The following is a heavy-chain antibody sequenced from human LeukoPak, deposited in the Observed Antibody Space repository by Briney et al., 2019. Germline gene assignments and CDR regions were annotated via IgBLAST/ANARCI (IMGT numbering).Heavy chain of an antibody. CDR1: GIPLRSYA. Sequence: PGGSLRLSCAASGIPLRSYAVSWVRQAPGKGLEWVSAISGSGDRTYYADSVEGRFTISRDNSKNTLYLQMNSLRDEDTAIYYCAKDAIAVALGWLDPWGQGTLVTVSS. V-gene: IGHV3-23*01. D-gene: IGHD6-19*01. J-gene: IGHJ5*02. CDR3: AKDAIAVALGWLDP. CDR2: ISGSGDRT.